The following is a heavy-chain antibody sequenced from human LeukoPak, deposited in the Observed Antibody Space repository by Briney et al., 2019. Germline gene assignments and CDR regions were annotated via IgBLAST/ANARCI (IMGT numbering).Heavy chain of an antibody. D-gene: IGHD3-22*01. CDR1: GFTFSRYA. V-gene: IGHV3-23*01. Sequence: GGSLRLSCAASGFTFSRYAMTWVRQAPGKGLEWVSAISGSGGSTYYADSVKGRFTISRDNSKNTLYLQMNSLRAEDTAVYYCAKEVRSGPDYYDSSGYYYDYWGQGTLVTVSS. J-gene: IGHJ4*02. CDR2: ISGSGGST. CDR3: AKEVRSGPDYYDSSGYYYDY.